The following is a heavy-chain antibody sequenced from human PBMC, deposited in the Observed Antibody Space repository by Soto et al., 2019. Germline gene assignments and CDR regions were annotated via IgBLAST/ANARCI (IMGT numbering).Heavy chain of an antibody. Sequence: EVQLLESGGGLVQPGGSLRLSCAASGFPFSDHAMHWVRQTPGKGLEWVSAITGRGDSTYYAGSVKGRFTISRDNSKSTLYLQMMSLRAEDTAVYYCAKDLYVQPPSGWFDPWGQGTVVTVSS. CDR2: ITGRGDST. D-gene: IGHD1-26*01. V-gene: IGHV3-23*01. CDR1: GFPFSDHA. J-gene: IGHJ5*02. CDR3: AKDLYVQPPSGWFDP.